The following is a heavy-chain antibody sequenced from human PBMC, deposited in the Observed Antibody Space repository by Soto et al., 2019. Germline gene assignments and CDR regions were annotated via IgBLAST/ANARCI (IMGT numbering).Heavy chain of an antibody. CDR1: GYTFTSYG. D-gene: IGHD3-22*01. CDR3: ARDWGSSYYDSSGYYHPYYYYGMDV. Sequence: EASVKVSCKASGYTFTSYGISWVRQAPGQGLEWMGWISAYNGNTNYAQKLQGRVTMTTDTSTSTAYMELRSLRSDDTAVYYCARDWGSSYYDSSGYYHPYYYYGMDVWGQGTTVTVSS. V-gene: IGHV1-18*01. CDR2: ISAYNGNT. J-gene: IGHJ6*02.